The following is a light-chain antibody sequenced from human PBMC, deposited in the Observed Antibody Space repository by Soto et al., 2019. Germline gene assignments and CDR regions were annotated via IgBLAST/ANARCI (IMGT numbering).Light chain of an antibody. CDR2: AAS. V-gene: IGKV1-39*01. CDR1: QSISSY. J-gene: IGKJ3*01. Sequence: DIQMTQSPSSLSASVGDRVTITSLASQSISSYLNWYQQKPGKAPKLLIYAASSLQSGVPSRFSGSGSGTDFTLTISSLQPEDFATYYCQQSYSTPRTFGPGTKVDIK. CDR3: QQSYSTPRT.